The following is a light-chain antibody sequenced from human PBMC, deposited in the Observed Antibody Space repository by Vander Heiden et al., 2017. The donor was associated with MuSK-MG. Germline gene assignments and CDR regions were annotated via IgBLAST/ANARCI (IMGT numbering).Light chain of an antibody. CDR3: RQLYNYPLT. CDR2: AAS. CDR1: QGISSY. V-gene: IGKV1-9*01. J-gene: IGKJ3*01. Sequence: DIQLTQSPSFLSASIGDRVTITCRASQGISSYLAWYQQKPGRAPKLLIYAASTLQSAVPSTFSGSGSARAFTLTIISLQPADFATYYCRQLYNYPLTFGHGTKVDIK.